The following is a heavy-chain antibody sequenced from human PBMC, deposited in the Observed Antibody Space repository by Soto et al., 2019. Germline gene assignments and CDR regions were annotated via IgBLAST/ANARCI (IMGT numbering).Heavy chain of an antibody. Sequence: GGSLRLSCAASGFTFSSYGMHWVRQAPGKGLEWVAVISYDGSNKYYADSVKGRFTISRDNSKNTLYLQMNSLRAEDTAVYYCAKEGDYYGSGSYGEPFDYWGQGTLVTVSS. CDR2: ISYDGSNK. D-gene: IGHD3-10*01. CDR1: GFTFSSYG. J-gene: IGHJ4*02. V-gene: IGHV3-30*18. CDR3: AKEGDYYGSGSYGEPFDY.